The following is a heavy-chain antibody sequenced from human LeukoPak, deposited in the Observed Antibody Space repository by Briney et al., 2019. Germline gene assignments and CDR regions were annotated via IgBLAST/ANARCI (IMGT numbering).Heavy chain of an antibody. CDR3: AYSDHFDT. CDR1: GFTSSNYA. J-gene: IGHJ4*02. V-gene: IGHV3-74*03. D-gene: IGHD4-17*01. CDR2: GDGDGSHS. Sequence: GGSLRLSCAASGFTSSNYAMNWVRQAPGKGLVWVPRGDGDGSHSTYADSVKGRFTISRDNAKNTLYLQMNRLTGEDTAVYYCAYSDHFDTWGQGTLVTVSS.